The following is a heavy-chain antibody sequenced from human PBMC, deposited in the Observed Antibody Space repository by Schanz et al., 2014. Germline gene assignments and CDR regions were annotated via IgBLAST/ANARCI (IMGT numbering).Heavy chain of an antibody. J-gene: IGHJ4*02. CDR3: VRDTDYHFDY. Sequence: EVQLLASGGGLVQPGGSLRLTCLTSGFTFTDHAMSWVRQAPGKGLEWVSSISSSTNYIYYADSVKGRFIISRDNSKNTLYLQMNSLRAEDTAVYYCVRDTDYHFDYWGQGTLVTVSS. CDR2: ISSSTNYI. CDR1: GFTFTDHA. D-gene: IGHD4-17*01. V-gene: IGHV3-21*02.